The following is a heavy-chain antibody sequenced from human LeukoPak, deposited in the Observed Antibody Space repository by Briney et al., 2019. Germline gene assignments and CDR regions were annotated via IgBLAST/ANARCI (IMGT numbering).Heavy chain of an antibody. Sequence: SVKVSCKASGGTLSSYAISWVRQAPGQGLEWMGGIIPIFGTANYAQKFQGRVTITADESTSTAYMELSSLRSEDTAVYYCARRRYYDSSGYSLDYWGQGTLVTVSS. CDR1: GGTLSSYA. D-gene: IGHD3-22*01. J-gene: IGHJ4*02. V-gene: IGHV1-69*01. CDR2: IIPIFGTA. CDR3: ARRRYYDSSGYSLDY.